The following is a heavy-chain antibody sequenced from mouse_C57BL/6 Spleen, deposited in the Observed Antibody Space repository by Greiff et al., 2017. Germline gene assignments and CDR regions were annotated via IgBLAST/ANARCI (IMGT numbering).Heavy chain of an antibody. J-gene: IGHJ3*01. CDR1: GFSFNTYA. CDR2: IRSKSNNYAT. V-gene: IGHV10-1*01. CDR3: VRQEGFAY. Sequence: DVHLVESGGGLVQPKGSLKLSCAASGFSFNTYAMNWVRQAPGKGLEWVARIRSKSNNYATYYADSVKDRFTISRDDSESMLYLQMNNLKTEDTAMYYCVRQEGFAYWGQGTLVTVSA.